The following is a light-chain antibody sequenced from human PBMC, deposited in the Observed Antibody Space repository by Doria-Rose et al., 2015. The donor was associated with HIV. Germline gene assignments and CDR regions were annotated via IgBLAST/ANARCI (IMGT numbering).Light chain of an antibody. J-gene: IGKJ1*01. V-gene: IGKV3-20*01. CDR1: QSSSSTY. CDR3: HQYGTSWT. CDR2: DGS. Sequence: DIVMTQSSGTLSLSPGERATLSCRASQSSSSTYLAWYQQKPGQAPSLLIYDGSTRATVIPDRFSASGSGTDFTLTINRLEPEDFALYYCHQYGTSWTFGQGTKVEI.